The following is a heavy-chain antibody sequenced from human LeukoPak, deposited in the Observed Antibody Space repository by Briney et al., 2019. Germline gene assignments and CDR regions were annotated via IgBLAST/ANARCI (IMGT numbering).Heavy chain of an antibody. V-gene: IGHV4-39*02. CDR3: ARSSGTGTFSY. CDR1: GDSISRSTYY. J-gene: IGHJ4*02. D-gene: IGHD6-25*01. Sequence: SETLSLTCTVSGDSISRSTYYWAWIRQPPGKGLEWIGSVYYGRSPYFNPSLESRATISVDTSKNHFSLKMSSVAAADTAVYYCARSSGTGTFSYWGQGTLVTVSS. CDR2: VYYGRSP.